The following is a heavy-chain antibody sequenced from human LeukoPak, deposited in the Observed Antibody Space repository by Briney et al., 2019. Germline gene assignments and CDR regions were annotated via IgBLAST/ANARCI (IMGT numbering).Heavy chain of an antibody. CDR1: GGSISSSSYY. CDR3: ARDDPYYYGSGSYPAIDI. J-gene: IGHJ3*02. D-gene: IGHD3-10*01. Sequence: SETLSLTCTVSGGSISSSSYYWGWIRQPPGKGLEWIGGIYYSGSTYYNPSLKSRVTISVDTSKNQFSLKLSSVTAADTAVYYCARDDPYYYGSGSYPAIDIWGQGTMVTVSS. CDR2: IYYSGST. V-gene: IGHV4-39*07.